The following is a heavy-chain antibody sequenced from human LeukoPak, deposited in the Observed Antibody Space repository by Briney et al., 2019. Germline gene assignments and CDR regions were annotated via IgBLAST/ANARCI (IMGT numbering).Heavy chain of an antibody. V-gene: IGHV3-66*01. Sequence: PGGSLRLSCAASGFIFSSYAMSWVRQAPGKGLEWVSVIYSGGSTYYADSVKGRFTISRDNSKNTLYLQMNSLRAEDTAVYYCATYTGGVLRYFGYWGQGTLVTVSS. CDR2: IYSGGST. CDR1: GFIFSSYA. CDR3: ATYTGGVLRYFGY. J-gene: IGHJ4*02. D-gene: IGHD3-9*01.